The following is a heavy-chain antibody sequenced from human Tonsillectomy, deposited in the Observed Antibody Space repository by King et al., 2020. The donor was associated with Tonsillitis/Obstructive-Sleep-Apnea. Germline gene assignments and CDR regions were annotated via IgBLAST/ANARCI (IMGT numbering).Heavy chain of an antibody. CDR1: GFSLSTSGVG. V-gene: IGHV2-5*02. Sequence: TLKESGPTLVKPTQTLTLTCTFSGFSLSTSGVGVGWIRQPPGKALEWLALIYWDDDKHYSPSLKSRLTITKQTSKNQVVLTMNNMDPVDTATYYCEHSPTIEYRGSYFDYWGQGTLVTVSS. D-gene: IGHD2-21*01. CDR2: IYWDDDK. CDR3: EHSPTIEYRGSYFDY. J-gene: IGHJ4*02.